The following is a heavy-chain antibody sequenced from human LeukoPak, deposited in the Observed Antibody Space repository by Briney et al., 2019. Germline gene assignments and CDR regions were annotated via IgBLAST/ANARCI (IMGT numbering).Heavy chain of an antibody. J-gene: IGHJ3*02. CDR1: VYTLTEVS. CDR2: FDPEDGET. D-gene: IGHD5-18*01. V-gene: IGHV1-24*01. Sequence: ASVRVSCKVSVYTLTEVSMHWGRQAPGKGVGWMGGFDPEDGETIYAQKFQGRVTMTEDTSTDTAYMELSSMRSEDTAVYYCATVRGYSYGPHAFDIWGQGTMVTVSS. CDR3: ATVRGYSYGPHAFDI.